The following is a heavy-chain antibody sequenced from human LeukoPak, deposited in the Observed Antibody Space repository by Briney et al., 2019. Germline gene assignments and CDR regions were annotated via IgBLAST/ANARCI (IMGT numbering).Heavy chain of an antibody. D-gene: IGHD1-26*01. CDR1: GYIFTSYY. Sequence: ASVKVSCKASGYIFTSYYMHWVRQAPGQGLEWMGWINPNSGGTNYAQKFQGRVTMTRDTSISTAYMELSRLRSDDTAVYYCARDVSRVGAFDYWGQGTLVTVSS. CDR2: INPNSGGT. CDR3: ARDVSRVGAFDY. V-gene: IGHV1-2*02. J-gene: IGHJ4*02.